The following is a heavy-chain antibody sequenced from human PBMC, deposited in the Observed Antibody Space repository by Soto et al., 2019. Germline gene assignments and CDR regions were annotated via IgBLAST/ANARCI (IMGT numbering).Heavy chain of an antibody. J-gene: IGHJ4*02. CDR1: GFTFSSDG. V-gene: IGHV3-33*01. D-gene: IGHD3-3*01. CDR2: IWYDGSNK. Sequence: PGGALRLSCAASGFTFSSDGMHWVRQAPGKGLEWVAVIWYDGSNKWYADSVKGRFTISRDNSKNTLYLEINSLRAEDTAVYYCARGNYDFCNGLDYCCQG. CDR3: ARGNYDFCNGLDY.